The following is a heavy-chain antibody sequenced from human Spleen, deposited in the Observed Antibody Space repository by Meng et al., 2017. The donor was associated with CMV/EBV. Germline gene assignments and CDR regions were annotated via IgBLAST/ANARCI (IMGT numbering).Heavy chain of an antibody. V-gene: IGHV4-34*01. CDR2: INHSGST. CDR1: GGSFSGYY. D-gene: IGHD5-18*01. Sequence: SETLSLTCAVYGGSFSGYYWSWIRQPPGKGLEWIGEINHSGSTNYNPSLKSRVTISVDTSKNQFSLKLSSVTAADTAVYYCARGGGYRDYYYYYGMDVWGQGT. J-gene: IGHJ6*02. CDR3: ARGGGYRDYYYYYGMDV.